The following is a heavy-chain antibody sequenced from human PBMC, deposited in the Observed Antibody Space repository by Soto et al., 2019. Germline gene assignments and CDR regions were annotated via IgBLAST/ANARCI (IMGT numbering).Heavy chain of an antibody. CDR1: GFTFSNYW. J-gene: IGHJ4*02. CDR2: INRDGSEK. D-gene: IGHD3-22*01. V-gene: IGHV3-7*03. CDR3: ARAPDGSGSYYYFEN. Sequence: GGSLRLSCVASGFTFSNYWMSWVRQAPGKGLQWVANINRDGSEKYYVDSLKGRFTISRDNAENSLYLEMNTLRAEDTAVYYCARAPDGSGSYYYFENWGQGTLVTVSS.